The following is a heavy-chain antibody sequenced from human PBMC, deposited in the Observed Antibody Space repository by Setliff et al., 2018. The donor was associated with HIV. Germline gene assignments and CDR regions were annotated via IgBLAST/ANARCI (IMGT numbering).Heavy chain of an antibody. V-gene: IGHV4-4*07. D-gene: IGHD6-13*01. J-gene: IGHJ4*02. CDR3: ARGAIAAAGDFDY. CDR2: IYTSGST. Sequence: SETLSLTCTVSGGFISSYYWNWIRQPAGKGLEWIGRIYTSGSTNYNPSLKSRVTMSVDTSENQFSLRLSSVTAADTAVYYCARGAIAAAGDFDYWGQGTLVTVSS. CDR1: GGFISSYY.